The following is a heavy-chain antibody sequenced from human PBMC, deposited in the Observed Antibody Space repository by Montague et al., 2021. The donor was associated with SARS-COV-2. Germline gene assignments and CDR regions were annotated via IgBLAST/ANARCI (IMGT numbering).Heavy chain of an antibody. CDR3: ARDPWRITIFGVVTRYGMDV. V-gene: IGHV4-61*01. CDR1: GGSVSSGSYY. CDR2: IYYSGST. Sequence: SETLSLTCIVSGGSVSSGSYYWSWIRQPPGKGLDWIGYIYYSGSTNYNPSLKSRVTISADTSKNPFSLELSSVTAADTAVYYCARDPWRITIFGVVTRYGMDVWGQGTTVTVSS. D-gene: IGHD3-3*01. J-gene: IGHJ6*02.